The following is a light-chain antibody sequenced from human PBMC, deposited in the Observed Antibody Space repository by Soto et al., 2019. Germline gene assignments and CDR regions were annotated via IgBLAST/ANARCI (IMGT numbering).Light chain of an antibody. Sequence: QSVLTQPPSVSGAPGQRVTISCTGSSSNIGAGYDVNWYQQLPGIAPKLLIYRNNNRPSGVPDRFSGSKSGNSASLAITGLQAEDEADYYCQSYDSSLSGYVVFGGRTKLTV. J-gene: IGLJ2*01. CDR2: RNN. CDR3: QSYDSSLSGYVV. CDR1: SSNIGAGYD. V-gene: IGLV1-40*01.